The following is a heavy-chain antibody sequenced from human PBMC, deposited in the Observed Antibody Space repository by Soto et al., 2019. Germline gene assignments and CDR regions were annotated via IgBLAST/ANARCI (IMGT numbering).Heavy chain of an antibody. D-gene: IGHD6-19*01. CDR1: GFTFSSSA. Sequence: EVRLLESGGGLAQPGGSRRLSCAASGFTFSSSAMNWVRQAPGKGLEWVSSIRVGGGDTFYADSVRGGFTVSRDISGNTLYLQMNSLRAEDTAIYYCAKCSVGTVRTSGWCNWFDPWGQGTLVTVSS. J-gene: IGHJ5*02. CDR2: IRVGGGDT. CDR3: AKCSVGTVRTSGWCNWFDP. V-gene: IGHV3-23*01.